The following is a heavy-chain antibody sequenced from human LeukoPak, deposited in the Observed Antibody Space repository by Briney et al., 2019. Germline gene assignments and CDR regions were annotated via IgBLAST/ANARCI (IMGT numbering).Heavy chain of an antibody. Sequence: PGGSLRLSCAASGFTFSSYGMSWVRQAPGKGLEWVSAISGSGGSTYYADSVKGRFTISRNNSKNTLYLQMNSLRAEDTAVYYCAKDQGITMIVLDYWGQGTLVTVSS. CDR1: GFTFSSYG. D-gene: IGHD3-22*01. J-gene: IGHJ4*02. CDR3: AKDQGITMIVLDY. CDR2: ISGSGGST. V-gene: IGHV3-23*01.